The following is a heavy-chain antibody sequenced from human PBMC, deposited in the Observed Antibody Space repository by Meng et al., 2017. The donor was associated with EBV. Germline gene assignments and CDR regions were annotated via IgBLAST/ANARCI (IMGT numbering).Heavy chain of an antibody. CDR2: INVGVGYT. J-gene: IGHJ4*02. CDR3: VRGPPVGVPGPGDY. D-gene: IGHD2-21*01. Sequence: VQFGPPGAEWKIPGASVQVSCQAPGSAFTSYILHWLRQAPGPRLEWMGWINVGVGYTKYSQKFQGRVTISSDTSAPTGYMELSSLRSEDTAVYYCVRGPPVGVPGPGDYWGQGTLVTVSS. V-gene: IGHV1-3*01. CDR1: GSAFTSYI.